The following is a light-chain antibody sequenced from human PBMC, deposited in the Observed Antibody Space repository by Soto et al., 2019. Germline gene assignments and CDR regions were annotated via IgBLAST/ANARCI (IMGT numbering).Light chain of an antibody. CDR2: AAS. V-gene: IGKV1-39*01. Sequence: DVQMTQSPSSLSASVGDRVTITCRASQSISSYLNWYQQKPGKAPKLLIYAASSLQSGVPSRFSCSGSGTDFTLTISSLQPEDFATYYCQQSYSTPLAFGPGTKFDI. CDR3: QQSYSTPLA. CDR1: QSISSY. J-gene: IGKJ3*01.